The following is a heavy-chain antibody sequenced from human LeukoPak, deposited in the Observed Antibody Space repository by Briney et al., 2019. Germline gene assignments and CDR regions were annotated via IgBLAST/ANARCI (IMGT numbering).Heavy chain of an antibody. V-gene: IGHV3-23*01. CDR2: ISGSGGST. CDR3: AKDIAAAGKYYFDY. D-gene: IGHD6-13*01. CDR1: GFTFSSYA. Sequence: GGSLRLSCAASGFTFSSYAMSWVRQAPGKGLEWVSAISGSGGSTYHADSVKGRFTISRDNSKNTLYLQMNSLTAEDTAVYYCAKDIAAAGKYYFDYWGQGTLVTVSS. J-gene: IGHJ4*02.